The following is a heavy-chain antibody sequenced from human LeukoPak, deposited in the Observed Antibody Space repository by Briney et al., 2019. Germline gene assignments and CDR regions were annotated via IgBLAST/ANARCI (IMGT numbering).Heavy chain of an antibody. J-gene: IGHJ4*02. CDR2: IGGSGRST. CDR1: GFTFSTYA. V-gene: IGHV3-23*01. Sequence: GGSLRLSCAASGFTFSTYAMTWVRQAPGRGLEWVSAIGGSGRSTYYADSVKGRFTISRDNSKNALYLQMNSLRAEDTAVYYCAKNSAWTTVTTGLSYWGQGTLVTVSS. CDR3: AKNSAWTTVTTGLSY. D-gene: IGHD4-17*01.